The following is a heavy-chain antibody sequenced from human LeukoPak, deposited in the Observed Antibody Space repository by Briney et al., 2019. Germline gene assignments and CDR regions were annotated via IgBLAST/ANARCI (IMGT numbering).Heavy chain of an antibody. D-gene: IGHD6-19*01. CDR1: GFTFSSYE. Sequence: GGSLRLSCAASGFTFSSYEMNWVRQAPGKGLEWVSYISSSGSTIYYADSVKGRFTISRDNSKNSLYLQMNSLRTEDTALYYCAKPHSSGYYFDYWGQGTLVTVSS. V-gene: IGHV3-48*03. CDR2: ISSSGSTI. J-gene: IGHJ4*02. CDR3: AKPHSSGYYFDY.